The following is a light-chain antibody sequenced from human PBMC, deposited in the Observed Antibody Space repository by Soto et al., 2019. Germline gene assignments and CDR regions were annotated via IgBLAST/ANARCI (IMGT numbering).Light chain of an antibody. CDR3: QQRRKWPGT. V-gene: IGKV3-11*01. J-gene: IGKJ5*01. CDR2: DAS. CDR1: QSLSTF. Sequence: EIVLTQSPATLSLSPGEGATLSCRASQSLSTFLAWYRQKPGQAPRLLIYDASNRASGIPPRFSGSGSGTDFTLTISSLEPEDFAIYYCQQRRKWPGTFGQGTRLEIK.